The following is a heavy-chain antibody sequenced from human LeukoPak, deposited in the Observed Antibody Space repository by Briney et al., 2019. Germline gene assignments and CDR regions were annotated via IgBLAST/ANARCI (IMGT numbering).Heavy chain of an antibody. V-gene: IGHV3-23*01. Sequence: QAGGSLRLSCAASGFTFSSSAMSWVRQAPGKGLEWVSAISNNGGYTYYADSVQGRFTISRDNSKNSLYLQMNSLRAEDTAVYYCARDNSGYDFWTHYGMDVWGQGTTVTVSS. CDR1: GFTFSSSA. CDR2: ISNNGGYT. J-gene: IGHJ6*02. D-gene: IGHD3-3*01. CDR3: ARDNSGYDFWTHYGMDV.